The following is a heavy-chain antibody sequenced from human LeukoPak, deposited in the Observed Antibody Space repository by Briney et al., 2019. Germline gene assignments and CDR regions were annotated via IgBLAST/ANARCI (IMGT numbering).Heavy chain of an antibody. CDR1: GGSISSSNW. CDR3: ARGEGYSSSWYTPHFDY. CDR2: IYHSGST. D-gene: IGHD6-13*01. Sequence: PSETLSLTCAVSGGSISSSNWRSWVRQPPGKGLEWIGEIYHSGSTNYNPSLKSRVTISVDKSKNQFSLKLSSVTAADTAVYYCARGEGYSSSWYTPHFDYWGQGTLVTVSS. J-gene: IGHJ4*02. V-gene: IGHV4-4*02.